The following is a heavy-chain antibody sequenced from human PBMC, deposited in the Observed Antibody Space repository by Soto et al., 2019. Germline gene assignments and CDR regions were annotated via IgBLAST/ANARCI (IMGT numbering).Heavy chain of an antibody. CDR1: GYVFTAYW. J-gene: IGHJ3*02. V-gene: IGHV5-51*01. D-gene: IGHD4-4*01. CDR2: IYPGGDSDT. Sequence: RESLKISCKTSGYVFTAYWIGWVRQMPGKGLEWMGIIYPGGDSDTRYSQSSQGQVTISADKSITTAYLQWNSLRASDTAMYYCATQMTTRPDAFDIWGQGTMGTV. CDR3: ATQMTTRPDAFDI.